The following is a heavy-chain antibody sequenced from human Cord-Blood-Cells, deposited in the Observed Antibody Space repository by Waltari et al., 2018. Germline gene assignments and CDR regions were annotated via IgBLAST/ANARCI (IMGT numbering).Heavy chain of an antibody. V-gene: IGHV1-8*01. J-gene: IGHJ4*02. CDR1: GYTFTSYD. CDR3: AASITIFGVVPDY. Sequence: QVQLVQSGAEVKKPGASVKVSCKASGYTFTSYDINWVRQATGQGLEWMGWMNPNSGNTGYAKKFQGRVTMTRNTSISTAYMELSSLRSEDTAVYYCAASITIFGVVPDYWGQGTLVTVSS. D-gene: IGHD3-3*01. CDR2: MNPNSGNT.